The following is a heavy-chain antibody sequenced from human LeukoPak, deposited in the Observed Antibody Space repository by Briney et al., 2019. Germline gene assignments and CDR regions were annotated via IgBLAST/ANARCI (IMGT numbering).Heavy chain of an antibody. CDR3: VRDGAVVTSGSYPWRYFQY. CDR2: IRYDGSNK. J-gene: IGHJ1*01. V-gene: IGHV3-30*02. CDR1: GFTFSDYG. Sequence: GGSLRLSCAASGFTFSDYGMHWVRQAPGKGLEWVAFIRYDGSNKYYADSVKGRFTVFRDNAKKSLYLQMNTLRAEDTAVYYCVRDGAVVTSGSYPWRYFQYWGLGTLVTVSS. D-gene: IGHD3-10*01.